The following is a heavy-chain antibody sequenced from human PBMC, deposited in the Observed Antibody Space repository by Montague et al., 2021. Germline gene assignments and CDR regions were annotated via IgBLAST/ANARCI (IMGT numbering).Heavy chain of an antibody. V-gene: IGHV4-34*01. J-gene: IGHJ4*02. CDR3: ARGLFGTVNGQYSGGWYYFDK. CDR1: GGSLSGYY. Sequence: SETRSLTCGLSGGSLSGYYWAWIRQPPGKGLEWIGNINHSGSAKYNPSPKNRVSISVGTSNNQFFLDLTSVTAADTAMYFCARGLFGTVNGQYSGGWYYFDKWGQGTMVTVSS. D-gene: IGHD6-19*01. CDR2: INHSGSA.